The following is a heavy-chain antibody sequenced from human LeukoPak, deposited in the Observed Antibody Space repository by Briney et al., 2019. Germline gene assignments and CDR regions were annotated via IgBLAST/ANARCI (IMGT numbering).Heavy chain of an antibody. CDR3: ASGITMIVVAPDAFDI. J-gene: IGHJ3*02. CDR1: GFPFSSYA. V-gene: IGHV3-30*04. D-gene: IGHD3-22*01. Sequence: GGSLRLPCAASGFPFSSYAMHWVRQAPGKGLEWVAVISYDGSNKYYADSVKGRFTISRDNSKNTLYLQMNSLRAEDTAVYYCASGITMIVVAPDAFDIWGQGTMVTVSS. CDR2: ISYDGSNK.